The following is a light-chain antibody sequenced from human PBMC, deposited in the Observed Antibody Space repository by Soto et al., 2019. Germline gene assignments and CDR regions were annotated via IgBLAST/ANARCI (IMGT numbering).Light chain of an antibody. CDR3: AAWDDSLNGVV. J-gene: IGLJ2*01. V-gene: IGLV1-44*01. Sequence: HSVLTQPPSASGTPGQRVAISCSGSSSNIGSDTVNWYQQLPGTAPKLLIYSNSQRPSGVPDRFSGSKSGTSASLAISGLQSEDEADYYCAAWDDSLNGVVFGGGTKLTVL. CDR2: SNS. CDR1: SSNIGSDT.